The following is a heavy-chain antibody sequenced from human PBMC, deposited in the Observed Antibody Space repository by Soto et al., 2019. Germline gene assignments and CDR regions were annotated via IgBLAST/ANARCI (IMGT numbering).Heavy chain of an antibody. J-gene: IGHJ6*02. D-gene: IGHD3-16*01. V-gene: IGHV1-18*01. CDR1: GYIFCNYG. CDR3: VMVDNYVTPTPQDV. CDR2: ISPYTGNT. Sequence: QVQLVQSGDAVKKPGASVKVSCKASGYIFCNYGIAWVRQAPGQGLEWMGWISPYTGNTHSATQVQGRLTMTTDTSPSTAYMDLGSLTSEDTAVYYCVMVDNYVTPTPQDVWGQGTTVTVSS.